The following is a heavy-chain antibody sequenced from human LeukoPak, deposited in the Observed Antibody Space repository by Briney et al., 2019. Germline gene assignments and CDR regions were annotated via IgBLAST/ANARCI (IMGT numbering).Heavy chain of an antibody. CDR2: ISGSGGTT. Sequence: PGGSLRLSCAVSGITLSNYGMSWVRQAPGKGLEWVAGISGSGGTTNYADSVKGRFTIPRDNPKNTLFLHMNSLRAEDTAVYFCAKRGVVIRVILVGFHKEAYYFDSWGQGALVTVSS. CDR1: GITLSNYG. CDR3: AKRGVVIRVILVGFHKEAYYFDS. V-gene: IGHV3-23*01. J-gene: IGHJ4*02. D-gene: IGHD3-22*01.